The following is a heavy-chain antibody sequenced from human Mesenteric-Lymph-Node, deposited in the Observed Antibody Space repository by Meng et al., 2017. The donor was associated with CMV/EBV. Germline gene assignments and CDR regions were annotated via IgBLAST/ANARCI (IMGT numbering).Heavy chain of an antibody. CDR1: SGSTRSYY. CDR3: ARAPLNTDEVDY. D-gene: IGHD1/OR15-1a*01. Sequence: SETLSLTCTVSSGSTRSYYWRRIRQPPGKGVEWIGIQYIYDSGSINYNPSLKSRVTISVDTSKNQFSLRLSSVIAADAAVYYCARAPLNTDEVDYWGQGTLVTVSS. J-gene: IGHJ4*02. V-gene: IGHV4-59*01. CDR2: IYDSGSI.